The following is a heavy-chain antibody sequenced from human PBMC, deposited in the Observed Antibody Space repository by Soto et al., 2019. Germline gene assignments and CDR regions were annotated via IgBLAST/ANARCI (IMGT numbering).Heavy chain of an antibody. D-gene: IGHD2-2*01. J-gene: IGHJ5*02. Sequence: SETMCLRWSVAGGSLGGGGYYWSWIRQHPGKGLEWIGYIYYSGSTYYNPSLKSRVTISVDTSKNQFSLKLSSVTAADTAVYYCARKPSTWGQGTLVT. V-gene: IGHV4-31*02. CDR2: IYYSGST. CDR1: GGSLGGGGYY. CDR3: ARKPST.